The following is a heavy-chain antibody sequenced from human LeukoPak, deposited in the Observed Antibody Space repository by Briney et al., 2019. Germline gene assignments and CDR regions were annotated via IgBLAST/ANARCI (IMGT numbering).Heavy chain of an antibody. J-gene: IGHJ4*02. CDR3: ARAYYYDSSGYYDYYFDY. CDR2: INPNSGGT. D-gene: IGHD3-22*01. CDR1: GYTFTSYY. V-gene: IGHV1-2*02. Sequence: ASVKVSCKASGYTFTSYYMHWVRQAPGQGLEWMGWINPNSGGTNYAQKFQGRVTMTRDTSISTAYMELSRLRSDDTAVYYCARAYYYDSSGYYDYYFDYWGQGTLVTVSS.